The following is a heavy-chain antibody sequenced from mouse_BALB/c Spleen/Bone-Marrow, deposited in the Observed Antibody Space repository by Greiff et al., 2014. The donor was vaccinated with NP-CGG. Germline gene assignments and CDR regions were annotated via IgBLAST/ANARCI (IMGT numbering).Heavy chain of an antibody. CDR1: GHTFTSYV. Sequence: EVKLQESGPELVKPGASVKMSCKASGHTFTSYVMHWVKQKPGQGLEWIGYINPYNDGTKYNEKFKGKATLTSDKSSSTAYMELSSLTSEDSAVYYCAREGVDYFDHWGQGTTLTVSS. CDR3: AREGVDYFDH. J-gene: IGHJ2*01. CDR2: INPYNDGT. V-gene: IGHV1-14*01.